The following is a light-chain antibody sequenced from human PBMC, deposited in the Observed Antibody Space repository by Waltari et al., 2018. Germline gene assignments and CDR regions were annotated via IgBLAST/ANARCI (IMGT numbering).Light chain of an antibody. CDR2: GSS. V-gene: IGKV3-20*01. CDR3: QQYSSSIMYT. J-gene: IGKJ2*01. CDR1: QSLNRRY. Sequence: IVLTQSPGTLSLSPGESATLSCRASQSLNRRYLVWYQQKPGQAPRLLIYGSSTRAAGIPDRVSGSGSGTDFTLTISRLEPEDFAVYYCQQYSSSIMYTFGQGTKLEIK.